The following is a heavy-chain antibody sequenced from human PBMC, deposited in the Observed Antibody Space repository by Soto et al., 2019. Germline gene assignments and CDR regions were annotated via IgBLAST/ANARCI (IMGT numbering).Heavy chain of an antibody. V-gene: IGHV3-23*01. Sequence: SLRLSCAASGFTFSSYAMSWVRQAPGKGLEWVSAISGSGGSTYYADSVRGRFTISRDNSKNTLYLQMNSLRAEDTAVYYCAKDGYYDFWSGYYRGPYYFDYWGQGTLVTVSS. D-gene: IGHD3-3*01. J-gene: IGHJ4*02. CDR3: AKDGYYDFWSGYYRGPYYFDY. CDR2: ISGSGGST. CDR1: GFTFSSYA.